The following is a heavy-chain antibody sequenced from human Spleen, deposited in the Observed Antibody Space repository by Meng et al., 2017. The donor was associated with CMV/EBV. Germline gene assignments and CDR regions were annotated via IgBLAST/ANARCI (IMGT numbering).Heavy chain of an antibody. D-gene: IGHD2-8*02. Sequence: GESLKISCAASGFTFDDYTMHWVRQAPGKGLEWVSLISWDGGSTYYADSVKGRFTISRDNAKNSVYLQMNTLRAEDTAVYYCARGRHITNWWGGWFDPWGQGIVVTVSS. V-gene: IGHV3-43*01. CDR3: ARGRHITNWWGGWFDP. J-gene: IGHJ5*02. CDR1: GFTFDDYT. CDR2: ISWDGGST.